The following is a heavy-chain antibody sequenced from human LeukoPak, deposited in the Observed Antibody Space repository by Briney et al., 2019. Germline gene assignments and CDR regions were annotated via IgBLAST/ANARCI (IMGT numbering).Heavy chain of an antibody. Sequence: SETLSLTCTVSGGSISSYYWSWIRQPPGKGLEWIGYIYYSGSTNYNPSLKSRVTISVDTSKNQFSLKLSSVTAADTAVYYCARELGSDYYYYYMDVWGEGTTVTVSS. CDR3: ARELGSDYYYYYMDV. CDR2: IYYSGST. D-gene: IGHD7-27*01. CDR1: GGSISSYY. V-gene: IGHV4-59*01. J-gene: IGHJ6*03.